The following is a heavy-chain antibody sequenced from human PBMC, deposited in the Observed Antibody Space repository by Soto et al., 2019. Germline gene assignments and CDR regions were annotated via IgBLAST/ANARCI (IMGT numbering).Heavy chain of an antibody. J-gene: IGHJ6*04. CDR2: IYYSGST. CDR1: GGSISSSSYY. Sequence: QLQLQESGPGLVKPSETLSLTCTVSGGSISSSSYYWGWIRQPPGKGLEWIGSIYYSGSTYYNPSLKSRVTRSVDTSKNQFSLKLISVTAADTAVYYCARHRVQLWFLDVWGKGTTVTVSS. V-gene: IGHV4-39*01. CDR3: ARHRVQLWFLDV. D-gene: IGHD5-18*01.